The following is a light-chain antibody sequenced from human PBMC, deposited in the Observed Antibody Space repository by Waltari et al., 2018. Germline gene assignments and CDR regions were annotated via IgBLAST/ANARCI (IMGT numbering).Light chain of an antibody. J-gene: IGKJ2*01. CDR1: QSLLYSNGYNY. CDR2: LAS. V-gene: IGKV2-28*01. Sequence: DIVMTQSPLSLPVPPGEPASISCRFSQSLLYSNGYNYLDWYLQKPGQSPQLLIYLASHRASGVPDRFSGSGSGTDFTLKISRVEAEDVGIYYCMQARQTPDTFGQGTKLEIK. CDR3: MQARQTPDT.